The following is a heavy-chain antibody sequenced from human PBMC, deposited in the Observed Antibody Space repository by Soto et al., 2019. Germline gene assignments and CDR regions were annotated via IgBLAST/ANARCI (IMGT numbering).Heavy chain of an antibody. Sequence: GGSLRLSCAASGFTFSSYGMSWVRQAPGKGLEWVSSISNSGSDIYYADSVKGRFTISRDSSKNTLYLEMSSLRPEDTAVDYCVRRGDKWQFSDYWGQGTLVTVSS. CDR1: GFTFSSYG. J-gene: IGHJ4*02. CDR3: VRRGDKWQFSDY. V-gene: IGHV3-23*01. CDR2: ISNSGSDI. D-gene: IGHD2-8*01.